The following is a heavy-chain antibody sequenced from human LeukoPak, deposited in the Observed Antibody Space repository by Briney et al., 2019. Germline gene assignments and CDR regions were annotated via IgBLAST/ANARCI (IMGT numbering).Heavy chain of an antibody. CDR2: MSYNGSDK. D-gene: IGHD3-22*01. CDR1: GFTFNTYA. V-gene: IGHV3-30-3*01. J-gene: IGHJ1*01. Sequence: GGSLRLSCAASGFTFNTYAFLWARQTPGKGLELVALMSYNGSDKKYADSLKGRFTISRDDSRNTLYLQMNSLRAEDTAVYYCARDAGYDSRGYYPGVWGQGTLVTVSS. CDR3: ARDAGYDSRGYYPGV.